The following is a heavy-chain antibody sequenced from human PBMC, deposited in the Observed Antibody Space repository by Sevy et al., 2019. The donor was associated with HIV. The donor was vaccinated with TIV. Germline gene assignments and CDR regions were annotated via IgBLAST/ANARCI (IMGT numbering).Heavy chain of an antibody. Sequence: SETLSLTCTVSGGSISSGDYYWSWIRQPPGKGLEWIGNIYYSGSTYYNPSLKSRVTISVDTSKNQFSLKLSSVTAADTAVYYCARVYTYYYDSSGYLSLYYFDYWGQGTLVTVSS. CDR3: ARVYTYYYDSSGYLSLYYFDY. CDR2: IYYSGST. J-gene: IGHJ4*02. V-gene: IGHV4-30-4*01. CDR1: GGSISSGDYY. D-gene: IGHD3-22*01.